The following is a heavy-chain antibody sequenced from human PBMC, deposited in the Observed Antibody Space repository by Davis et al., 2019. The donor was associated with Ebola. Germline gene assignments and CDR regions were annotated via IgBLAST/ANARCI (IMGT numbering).Heavy chain of an antibody. CDR3: ARGRSDFWSGYSPYYYYYYGMDV. J-gene: IGHJ6*02. CDR2: INHSGST. CDR1: GGSFSGYY. V-gene: IGHV4-34*01. D-gene: IGHD3-3*01. Sequence: GSLRLSCAVYGGSFSGYYWSWIRQPPGKGLEWIGEINHSGSTNYNPSLKSRVTISVDTSKNQFSLKLSSVTAADTAVYYCARGRSDFWSGYSPYYYYYYGMDVWGQGTTVTVSS.